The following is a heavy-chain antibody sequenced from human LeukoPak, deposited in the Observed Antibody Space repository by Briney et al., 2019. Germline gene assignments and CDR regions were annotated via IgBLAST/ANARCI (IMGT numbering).Heavy chain of an antibody. D-gene: IGHD2/OR15-2a*01. CDR1: GFTFSSYN. CDR3: ARSPTFRGWFDP. J-gene: IGHJ5*02. CDR2: ISIGTNFI. V-gene: IGHV3-21*01. Sequence: GGSLRLSCAASGFTFSSYNMNWVRQAPGKGLEWVAYISIGTNFIYYADSVKGRFTISRDNAKNSLYLQVKSLRAEDTAVYYCARSPTFRGWFDPWGQGTLVTVSS.